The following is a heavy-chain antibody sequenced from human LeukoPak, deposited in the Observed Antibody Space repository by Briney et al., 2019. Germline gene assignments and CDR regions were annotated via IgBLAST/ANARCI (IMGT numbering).Heavy chain of an antibody. CDR3: GRDGAAGYGSGFIYYYYMDV. CDR2: ISSSGSTI. Sequence: GGPLRLSCAASGFTFSSYEMNWVRQAPGKGLEWVSYISSSGSTIYYADSVKGRFTISRDNAKNSLYLQMNSLRAEDTAVYYCGRDGAAGYGSGFIYYYYMDVWGKGTTVTISS. V-gene: IGHV3-48*03. CDR1: GFTFSSYE. J-gene: IGHJ6*03. D-gene: IGHD3-10*01.